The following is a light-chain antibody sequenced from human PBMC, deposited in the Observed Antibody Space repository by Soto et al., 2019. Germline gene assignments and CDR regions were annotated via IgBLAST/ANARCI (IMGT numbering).Light chain of an antibody. CDR2: DAS. CDR3: QQYGTSPRT. CDR1: QSVRSSH. J-gene: IGKJ1*01. Sequence: EIVLTQSPGTLSLSPWERASLSFTTSQSVRSSHLAWYQQRPGQAPRLLIYDASSRATGIPDRFSGSGSGTDFTLTISRLEPEDFAVYYCQQYGTSPRTFGQGTKVDI. V-gene: IGKV3-20*01.